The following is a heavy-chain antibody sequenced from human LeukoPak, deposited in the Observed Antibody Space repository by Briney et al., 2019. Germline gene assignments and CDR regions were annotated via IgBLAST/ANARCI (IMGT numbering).Heavy chain of an antibody. CDR2: LRQSTSES. CDR1: VSTLSTYW. J-gene: IGHJ4*02. CDR3: ARETRGAAGSY. V-gene: IGHV3-7*05. Sequence: GGSLRLSCAASVSTLSTYWMAWFRQTPGKGLQWVASLRQSTSESSYLDSVRGRFTISRDNAANPLYLQMNNLRVEDTAVYYCARETRGAAGSYWGQGTLVTVSS. D-gene: IGHD3-10*01.